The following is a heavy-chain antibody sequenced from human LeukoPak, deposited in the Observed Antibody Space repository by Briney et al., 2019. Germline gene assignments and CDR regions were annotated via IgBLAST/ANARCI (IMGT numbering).Heavy chain of an antibody. Sequence: GGSLRLSCAASGFTFSSYAMTWVRQAPGKGLEWVSAISVSGGTPSYADSVKGRFTISRAKSKKTLYLQTNRLRAANTAAYYSAKDMAMYSHILTGFFPLNYWGQGTLVTVSS. CDR3: AKDMAMYSHILTGFFPLNY. CDR1: GFTFSSYA. V-gene: IGHV3-23*01. CDR2: ISVSGGTP. D-gene: IGHD3-9*01. J-gene: IGHJ4*02.